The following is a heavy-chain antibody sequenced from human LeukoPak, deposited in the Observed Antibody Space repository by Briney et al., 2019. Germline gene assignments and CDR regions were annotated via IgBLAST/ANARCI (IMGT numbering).Heavy chain of an antibody. Sequence: GRSLRLSCAASGFTFSSYGMHWDRQAPGKGLEWVAVISYDGSNKYYADSVKGRFTISRDNSKNTLYLQMNSLRAEDTAVYYCAKEGSSSWYFDYWGQGTLVTVSS. J-gene: IGHJ4*02. CDR3: AKEGSSSWYFDY. CDR1: GFTFSSYG. D-gene: IGHD6-13*01. CDR2: ISYDGSNK. V-gene: IGHV3-30*18.